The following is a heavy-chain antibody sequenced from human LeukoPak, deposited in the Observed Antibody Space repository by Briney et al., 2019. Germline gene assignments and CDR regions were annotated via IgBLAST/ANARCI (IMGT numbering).Heavy chain of an antibody. Sequence: SETLSLTCTVSGGSISSYYWSWIRQPPGKGLEWIGYIYYSGSTYYNPSLKSRVTISVDTSKNQFSLKLSSVTAADTAVYYCARSYCSSTSCYRAFDYWGQGTLVTVSS. V-gene: IGHV4-59*08. CDR2: IYYSGST. J-gene: IGHJ4*02. CDR1: GGSISSYY. D-gene: IGHD2-2*02. CDR3: ARSYCSSTSCYRAFDY.